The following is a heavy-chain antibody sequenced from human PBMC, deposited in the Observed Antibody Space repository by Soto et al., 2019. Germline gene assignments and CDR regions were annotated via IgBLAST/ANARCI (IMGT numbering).Heavy chain of an antibody. D-gene: IGHD2-8*02. CDR1: GYTFTSYG. CDR2: ISAYNGNT. J-gene: IGHJ2*01. V-gene: IGHV1-18*04. Sequence: ASVKVSCKASGYTFTSYGISWVRQAPGQGLEWMGWISAYNGNTNYAQKPQGRVTMTTDTSTSTAYMELRSLRSDATAVYYCARAPPTGWYFDLWGRGTLVTVSS. CDR3: ARAPPTGWYFDL.